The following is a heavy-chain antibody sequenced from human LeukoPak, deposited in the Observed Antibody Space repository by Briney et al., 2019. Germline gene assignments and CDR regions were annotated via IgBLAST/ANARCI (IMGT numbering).Heavy chain of an antibody. CDR3: AERSYGDHYYGMDV. Sequence: GGSLRLSCAAPGFTFSSYAMSWVRQAPGKGLEWVSAISGSGGSTYYADSVKGRFTISRDNSKNTLYLQMNSLRIEDTAIYFCAERSYGDHYYGMDVWGQGTTVTVSS. CDR1: GFTFSSYA. J-gene: IGHJ6*02. V-gene: IGHV3-23*01. D-gene: IGHD4-17*01. CDR2: ISGSGGST.